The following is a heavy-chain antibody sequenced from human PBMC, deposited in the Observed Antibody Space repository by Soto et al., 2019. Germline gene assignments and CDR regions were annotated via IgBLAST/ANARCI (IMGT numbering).Heavy chain of an antibody. Sequence: ETLSLTCAVYGGSFSGYYWSWIRQPPGKGLEWIGEINHSGSTNYNPSLKSRVTISVDTSKNQFSLKLSSVTAADTAVYYCARYSSSWYFDYWGQGTLVTVSS. CDR3: ARYSSSWYFDY. CDR1: GGSFSGYY. V-gene: IGHV4-34*01. J-gene: IGHJ4*02. CDR2: INHSGST. D-gene: IGHD6-13*01.